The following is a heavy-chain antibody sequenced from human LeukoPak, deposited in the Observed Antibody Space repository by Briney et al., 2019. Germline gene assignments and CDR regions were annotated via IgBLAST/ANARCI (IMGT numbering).Heavy chain of an antibody. CDR1: GGSISSGSDY. J-gene: IGHJ4*02. CDR2: VYFTGST. V-gene: IGHV4-61*02. CDR3: ARVSVPFDY. Sequence: PSQTLSLTCTVAGGSISSGSDYWNWIRQSAGKGLEWIGRVYFTGSTNYNPSLKSRITISVDTSKNQFSLKLSSVTAADTAVYYCARVSVPFDYWGQGTLVTVSS.